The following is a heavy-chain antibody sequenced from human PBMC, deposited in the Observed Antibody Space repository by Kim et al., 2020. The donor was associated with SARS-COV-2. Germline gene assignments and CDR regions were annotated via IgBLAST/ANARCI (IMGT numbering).Heavy chain of an antibody. D-gene: IGHD6-19*01. CDR1: GGSISSGGYY. CDR3: ARGGAEYSSAVAL. J-gene: IGHJ4*02. Sequence: SETLSLTCTVSGGSISSGGYYWSWIRQHPGKGLEWIGYIYYSGSTYYNPSLKSRVTISVDTSKNQFSLKLSSVTAADTAVYYCARGGAEYSSAVALWGQGTLVTVSS. CDR2: IYYSGST. V-gene: IGHV4-31*03.